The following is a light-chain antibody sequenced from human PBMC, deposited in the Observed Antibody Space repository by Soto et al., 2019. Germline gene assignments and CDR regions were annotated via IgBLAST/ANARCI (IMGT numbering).Light chain of an antibody. J-gene: IGKJ1*01. V-gene: IGKV3-20*01. CDR1: QSVSSSY. CDR3: QQYGSSPWT. CDR2: GAS. Sequence: EIVLTQSQRTLSLSPGSRPTIFCRASQSVSSSYLAWYQQKPGQAPRLXIYGASSRATGIPDRFSGSGSGTDFTLTISRLETEDFAVYYCQQYGSSPWTFGQGTKVDIK.